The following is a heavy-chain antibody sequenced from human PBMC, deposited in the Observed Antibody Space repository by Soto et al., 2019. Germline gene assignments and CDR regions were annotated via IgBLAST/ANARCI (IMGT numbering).Heavy chain of an antibody. Sequence: SETLSLTCTVSGGSIISGDYYWSWIRQPPGKGLEWIGYIYYSGSTYYNPSLKSRVTISVDTSKNQFSLKLSSVTAADTAVYYCARQRVAAADFGYWGQGTLVTVSS. V-gene: IGHV4-39*01. D-gene: IGHD6-13*01. CDR3: ARQRVAAADFGY. J-gene: IGHJ4*02. CDR2: IYYSGST. CDR1: GGSIISGDYY.